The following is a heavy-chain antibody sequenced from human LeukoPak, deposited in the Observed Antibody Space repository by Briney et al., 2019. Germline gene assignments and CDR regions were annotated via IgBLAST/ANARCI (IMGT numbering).Heavy chain of an antibody. D-gene: IGHD3-22*01. Sequence: GGSLRLSCAASGFTFSSYGMHWVRQAPGKGLEWVAVIWYDGSNKYYADSVKGRFTISRDNSKNTLYLQMNSLRAEDTAVYYCASLDYYDSRAFDIWGQGTMVTVSS. CDR3: ASLDYYDSRAFDI. J-gene: IGHJ3*02. CDR1: GFTFSSYG. V-gene: IGHV3-33*01. CDR2: IWYDGSNK.